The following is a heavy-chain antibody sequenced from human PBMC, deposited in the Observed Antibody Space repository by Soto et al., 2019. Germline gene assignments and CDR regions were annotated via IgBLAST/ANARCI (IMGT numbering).Heavy chain of an antibody. CDR2: INSGGSTT. J-gene: IGHJ5*02. V-gene: IGHV3-74*01. CDR3: GRVATGSYNWFDP. Sequence: EVQLVESGGGLVQPGGSLRLSCAASGFTFSTYWMHWVRQAPGKGLVWVSRINSGGSTTTYADSVKGRFTISRDNARNTLYLQMDSLRGEDTAVYYGGRVATGSYNWFDPWGQVNLVNVSS. CDR1: GFTFSTYW. D-gene: IGHD5-12*01.